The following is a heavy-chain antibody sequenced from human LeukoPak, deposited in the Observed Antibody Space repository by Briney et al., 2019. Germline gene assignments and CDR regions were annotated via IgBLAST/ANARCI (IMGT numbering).Heavy chain of an antibody. CDR1: GLIFSSYW. Sequence: PGGSLILSCAASGLIFSSYWTHCVRQAPGKGLVWGSRIERDGPSTNYADSVKGRFPISRDNAKNTLPLPMNNLRADDTAVYYSAKGGASLFDYWGQGTLVTVSS. D-gene: IGHD1-26*01. V-gene: IGHV3-74*01. CDR3: AKGGASLFDY. CDR2: IERDGPST. J-gene: IGHJ4*02.